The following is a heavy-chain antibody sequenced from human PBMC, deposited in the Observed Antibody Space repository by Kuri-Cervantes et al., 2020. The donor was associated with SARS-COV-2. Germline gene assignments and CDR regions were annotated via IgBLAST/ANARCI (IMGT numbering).Heavy chain of an antibody. J-gene: IGHJ3*02. CDR3: ARPTPFRSLVVISQGGAFDI. V-gene: IGHV1-2*04. CDR1: GYTFTGYY. D-gene: IGHD3-22*01. CDR2: INPNSGGT. Sequence: ASVKVSCKASGYTFTGYYMHRVRQAPGQGLEWMGWINPNSGGTNYAQKFQGWVTMTRDTSISTVYMELSRLSSDEKAVYYCARPTPFRSLVVISQGGAFDIWGQGTMVTVSS.